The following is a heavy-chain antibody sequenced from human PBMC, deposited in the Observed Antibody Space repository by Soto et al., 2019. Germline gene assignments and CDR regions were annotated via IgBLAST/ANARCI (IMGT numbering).Heavy chain of an antibody. D-gene: IGHD5-18*01. V-gene: IGHV4-30-4*08. CDR3: VRDLDHGYNGNV. J-gene: IGHJ3*01. CDR1: GAVVTSGENY. Sequence: LSLTCSVSGAVVTSGENYWSWVRQPPGKGLEWLGYIYDSGVTSYTPALKSRVTLSLDRPNNQVSLKLRSVTAADTAVYFCVRDLDHGYNGNVWGHGTLVTVSS. CDR2: IYDSGVT.